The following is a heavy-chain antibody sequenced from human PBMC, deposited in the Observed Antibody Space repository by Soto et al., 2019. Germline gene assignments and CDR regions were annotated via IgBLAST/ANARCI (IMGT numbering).Heavy chain of an antibody. CDR1: GYIFNNYG. V-gene: IGHV1-18*01. Sequence: QVQLVQSGAEVQKPGASVKVSCKASGYIFNNYGISWVRQAPGQGLEWMGWIYSKEGKINFAQKFQGRVTLTTDTSPSTAYIELRSLRFDDSAVYFCARDIDYDIDYWGQGTLVTVSS. J-gene: IGHJ4*02. CDR3: ARDIDYDIDY. CDR2: IYSKEGKI. D-gene: IGHD4-17*01.